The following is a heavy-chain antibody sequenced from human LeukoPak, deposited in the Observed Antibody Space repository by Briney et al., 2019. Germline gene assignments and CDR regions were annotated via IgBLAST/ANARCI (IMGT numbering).Heavy chain of an antibody. CDR2: ISYDGSNK. J-gene: IGHJ4*02. CDR3: ARGEAQDY. CDR1: GFTFSSYG. Sequence: PGGSLRLSCAASGFTFSSYGMHWVRQAPGKGLEWVAVISYDGSNKYYADSVKGRFTISRDNSKNTLHLQMNSLRAEDTAVYYCARGEAQDYWGQGTLVTVSS. V-gene: IGHV3-30*03. D-gene: IGHD1-26*01.